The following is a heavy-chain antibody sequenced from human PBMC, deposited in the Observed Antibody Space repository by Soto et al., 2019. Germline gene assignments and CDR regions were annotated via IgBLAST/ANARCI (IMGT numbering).Heavy chain of an antibody. V-gene: IGHV4-34*01. CDR1: GGSFSGYY. CDR3: ARGFYDYGDYGAFDI. D-gene: IGHD4-17*01. Sequence: SPTLSLTCAVYGGSFSGYYWSWIRQPPGKGLEWIGEINHSGSTNYNPSLKSRVTISVDTSKNQFSLKLSSVTAADTAVYYCARGFYDYGDYGAFDIWGQGTMVTVSS. CDR2: INHSGST. J-gene: IGHJ3*02.